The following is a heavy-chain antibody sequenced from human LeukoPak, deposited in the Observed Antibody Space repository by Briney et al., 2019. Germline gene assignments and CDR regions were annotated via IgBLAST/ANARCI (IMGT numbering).Heavy chain of an antibody. CDR1: GGSFSGYY. CDR3: AIYGSGSYSIDY. Sequence: PSETLSLTCAVYGGSFSGYYWSWVRQPPGKGLEWIGEINHSGSTNYNLSLKSRVTISVDTSKNQYSLKLSAVTAADTSVYYCAIYGSGSYSIDYWGQGTLVTVSS. V-gene: IGHV4-34*01. J-gene: IGHJ4*02. CDR2: INHSGST. D-gene: IGHD3-10*01.